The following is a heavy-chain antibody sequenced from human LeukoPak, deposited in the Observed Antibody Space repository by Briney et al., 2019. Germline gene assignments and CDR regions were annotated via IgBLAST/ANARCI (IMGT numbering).Heavy chain of an antibody. CDR1: GGSFSGYY. CDR2: INHSGST. V-gene: IGHV4-34*01. CDR3: ARGLLKPKYYDFWSGYYPGRFDP. J-gene: IGHJ5*02. Sequence: SETLSLTCAVYGGSFSGYYWSWIRQPPGKGLEWIGEINHSGSTNYNPSLKSRVTISVDTSKNQFSLKLSSVTAADTAVYYCARGLLKPKYYDFWSGYYPGRFDPWGQGTLVTVSS. D-gene: IGHD3-3*01.